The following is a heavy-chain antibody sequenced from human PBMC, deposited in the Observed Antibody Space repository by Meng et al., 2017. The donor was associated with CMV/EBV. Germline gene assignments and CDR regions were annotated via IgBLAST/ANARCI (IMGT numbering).Heavy chain of an antibody. Sequence: QGRLGQAWAEVKKPRPSVKVSVKVSGYTFTSYYMHWARPAPGQGLEWIGKSNPSGGRTSYAQKFQGSVTMTRDTSTSTVYMELSSLRSEDTAVYYCARVGGGNWFDPWGQGTLVTVSS. D-gene: IGHD3-16*01. V-gene: IGHV1-46*01. CDR1: GYTFTSYY. CDR2: SNPSGGRT. CDR3: ARVGGGNWFDP. J-gene: IGHJ5*02.